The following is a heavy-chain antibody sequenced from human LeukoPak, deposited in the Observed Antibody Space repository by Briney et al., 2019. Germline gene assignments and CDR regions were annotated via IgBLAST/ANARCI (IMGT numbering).Heavy chain of an antibody. CDR1: GFTFSTYG. Sequence: GGSLRLSCAASGFTFSTYGLHWVRQAPGKGLEWVANIKPDGSQIYYVDSVKGRFTISRDNAKNSLCLQMNGLRAEDTAVYYCARWGGGFDYWGQGTLVTVSS. V-gene: IGHV3-7*01. D-gene: IGHD3-16*01. CDR2: IKPDGSQI. J-gene: IGHJ4*02. CDR3: ARWGGGFDY.